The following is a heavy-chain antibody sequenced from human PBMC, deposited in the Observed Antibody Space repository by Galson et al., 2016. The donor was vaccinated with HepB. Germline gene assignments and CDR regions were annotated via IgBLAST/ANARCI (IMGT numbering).Heavy chain of an antibody. CDR3: ANLSWTDGHSYYGVDV. Sequence: SLRLSCAASGFTFSRSAMTWFRQVPGKGLEWVSSIGGRDGGTFYRDSVKGRFTISRDNSKKTLFRQMSSLRAQDTGTYLRANLSWTDGHSYYGVDVWGQGTTVTVS. J-gene: IGHJ6*02. D-gene: IGHD3/OR15-3a*01. V-gene: IGHV3-23*02. CDR2: IGGRDGGT. CDR1: GFTFSRSA.